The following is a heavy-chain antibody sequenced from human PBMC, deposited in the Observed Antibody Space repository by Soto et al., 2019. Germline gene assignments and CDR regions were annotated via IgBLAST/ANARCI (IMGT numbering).Heavy chain of an antibody. D-gene: IGHD6-19*01. CDR3: AKVRYSSPMGYYYGMDV. CDR2: IIPSFGTA. Sequence: WVRHAAGLGLEWVGGIIPSFGTANYAQKFQGRVTITADESTSTSYMEVNNLRSEDTAVYYCAKVRYSSPMGYYYGMDVWGQRPTGIFSS. J-gene: IGHJ6*02. V-gene: IGHV1-69*01.